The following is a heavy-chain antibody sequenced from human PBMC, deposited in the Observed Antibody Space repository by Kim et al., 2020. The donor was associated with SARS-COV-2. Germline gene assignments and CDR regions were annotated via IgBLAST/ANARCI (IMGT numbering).Heavy chain of an antibody. CDR1: GFTFSNAW. D-gene: IGHD3-10*01. Sequence: GGSLRLSCAASGFTFSNAWMSWVRQAPGKGLEWVGRIKSKTDGGTTDYAAPVKGRFTISRDDSKNTLYLQMNSLKTEDTAVYYCTTEMSGYYGSGILRVVYYFDYWGQGTLVTVSS. CDR3: TTEMSGYYGSGILRVVYYFDY. CDR2: IKSKTDGGTT. J-gene: IGHJ4*02. V-gene: IGHV3-15*01.